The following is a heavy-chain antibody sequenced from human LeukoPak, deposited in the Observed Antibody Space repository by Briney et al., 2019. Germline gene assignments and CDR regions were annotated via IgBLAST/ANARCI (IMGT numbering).Heavy chain of an antibody. Sequence: GASVKVSCKAAGYTFTGYYMHWVRQAPGQGLEWMGWINPNSGGTNYAQKFQGRVTMTRDTSISTAYMELSRLRSDDTAVYYCARQYTAMVERDYYYYMDVWGKGTTVTVSS. CDR3: ARQYTAMVERDYYYYMDV. CDR1: GYTFTGYY. D-gene: IGHD5-18*01. CDR2: INPNSGGT. V-gene: IGHV1-2*02. J-gene: IGHJ6*03.